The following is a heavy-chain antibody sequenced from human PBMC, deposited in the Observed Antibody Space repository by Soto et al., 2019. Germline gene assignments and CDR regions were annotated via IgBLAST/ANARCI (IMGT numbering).Heavy chain of an antibody. CDR3: TTEDPGTDGRPLDY. CDR2: IKSKTDGGTT. J-gene: IGHJ4*02. Sequence: EVQLVESGGGLVKPGGSLSLSCAASGFTFSNAWMSWVRQAPGKGLEWVGRIKSKTDGGTTDYAAPVKGRFTISRDDSKNTLYLQMNSLKTEDTAVYYCTTEDPGTDGRPLDYWGQGTLVTVSS. D-gene: IGHD2-8*01. CDR1: GFTFSNAW. V-gene: IGHV3-15*01.